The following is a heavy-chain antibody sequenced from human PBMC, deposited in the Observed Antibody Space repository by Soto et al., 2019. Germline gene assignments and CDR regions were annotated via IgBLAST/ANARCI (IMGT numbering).Heavy chain of an antibody. CDR1: GGSFSGYY. CDR2: SNHSGST. CDR3: ARGRNTLYCSGGSCYSHNYYYYGMDV. V-gene: IGHV4-34*01. Sequence: QVQLQQWGAGLLKPSETLSLTCAVYGGSFSGYYWSWIRQPPGKGLEWIGESNHSGSTNYNPSLKSRVTISVDTSKNQFSLTLSSVTAADTAVYYCARGRNTLYCSGGSCYSHNYYYYGMDVWGQGTTVTVSS. D-gene: IGHD2-15*01. J-gene: IGHJ6*02.